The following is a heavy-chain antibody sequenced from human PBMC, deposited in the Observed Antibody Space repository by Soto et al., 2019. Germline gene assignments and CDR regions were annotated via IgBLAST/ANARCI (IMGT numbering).Heavy chain of an antibody. CDR3: ARATDDYSNPSWFDP. CDR1: GGSISSYY. V-gene: IGHV4-59*01. J-gene: IGHJ5*02. D-gene: IGHD4-4*01. Sequence: SETLSLTCTLSGGSISSYYWSWIRQPPGKGLEWIGYIYYSGSTNYNPSLKSRVTISVDTSKNQFSLKVSSVTAADTAVYYCARATDDYSNPSWFDPWGQGTLVTVSS. CDR2: IYYSGST.